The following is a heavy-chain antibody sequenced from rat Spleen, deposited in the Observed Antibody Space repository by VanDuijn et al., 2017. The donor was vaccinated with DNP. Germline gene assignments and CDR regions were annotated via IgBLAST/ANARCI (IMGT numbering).Heavy chain of an antibody. V-gene: IGHV5-22*01. CDR2: INYAGTNT. Sequence: EVQLVESGGGFVQPGRSLKLSCEVSGFIFSDFYMAWVRQAPKKGLEWVASINYAGTNTYYGDPVQGRFTISRDKAKITLYLQMNSLRSEDTATYYCARHSWGAYFDYWGQGVMVTVSS. CDR1: GFIFSDFY. CDR3: ARHSWGAYFDY. D-gene: IGHD4-6*01. J-gene: IGHJ2*01.